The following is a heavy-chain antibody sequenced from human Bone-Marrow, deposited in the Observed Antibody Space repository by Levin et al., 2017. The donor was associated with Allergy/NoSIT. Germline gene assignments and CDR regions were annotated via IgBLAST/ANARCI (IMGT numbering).Heavy chain of an antibody. J-gene: IGHJ4*02. D-gene: IGHD6-6*01. CDR2: ITSNSGSI. V-gene: IGHV3-21*06. Sequence: GGSLRLSCAGSGFIFGNFDLSWLRQAPGRGLEWVSSITSNSGSIHYADSVKGRFSISRDNAKSSLFLQMDSLRAEDTAVYYCARDSSTFFIFDSWGQGAPVTVSS. CDR3: ARDSSTFFIFDS. CDR1: GFIFGNFD.